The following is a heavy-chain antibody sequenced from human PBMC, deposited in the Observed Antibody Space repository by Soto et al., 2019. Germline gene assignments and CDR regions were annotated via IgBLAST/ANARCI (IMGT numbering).Heavy chain of an antibody. D-gene: IGHD6-13*01. Sequence: SVKVSCKASGGTFSSYTISWVRQAPGQGLEWMGRIIPILGIANYAQKFQGRVTITADRSTSTAYMELSSLRSEDTAVYYCAEGRGSSWPYYYYYMDVWGRGTTVTVSS. J-gene: IGHJ6*03. V-gene: IGHV1-69*02. CDR1: GGTFSSYT. CDR3: AEGRGSSWPYYYYYMDV. CDR2: IIPILGIA.